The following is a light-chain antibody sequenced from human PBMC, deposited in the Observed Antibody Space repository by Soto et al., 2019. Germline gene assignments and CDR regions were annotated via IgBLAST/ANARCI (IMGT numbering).Light chain of an antibody. Sequence: EIVLTQSPATLSLSPGERATLSCRASQSVSSYLAWYQQKPGQAPRLLIYDASNRATGIPARFSGSGSGTDFTLTTSSLEPEDFAVYYCQQRSNWPSGTFGQGTKLEIK. CDR1: QSVSSY. CDR3: QQRSNWPSGT. V-gene: IGKV3-11*01. CDR2: DAS. J-gene: IGKJ2*01.